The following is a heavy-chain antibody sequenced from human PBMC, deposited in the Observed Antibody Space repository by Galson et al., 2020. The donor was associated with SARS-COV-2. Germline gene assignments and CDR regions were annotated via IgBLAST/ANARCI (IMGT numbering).Heavy chain of an antibody. CDR2: ISTSSTYI. J-gene: IGHJ2*01. D-gene: IGHD2-21*02. CDR1: GFSFSSYT. V-gene: IGHV3-21*01. CDR3: ASDTFSSESSDDSWYFYL. Sequence: GGSLRLSCAASGFSFSSYTMNWVRQAPGKGLEWVSSISTSSTYIYYADSVRGRFTMSRDNAKNTLFLQMSSLRSEDTAVYYCASDTFSSESSDDSWYFYLWRRGTLVAVSS.